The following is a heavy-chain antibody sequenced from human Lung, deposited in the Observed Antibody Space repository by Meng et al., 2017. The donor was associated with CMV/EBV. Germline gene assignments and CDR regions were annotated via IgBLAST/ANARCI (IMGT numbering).Heavy chain of an antibody. Sequence: QLQLQESGPGLVKPSQTLSLTGTVSGGSFSSDDFYWSWLRQPPGKGLEWIGYIYNSGSNYYNPSLKSRVSISVDTSKNQFSLMLTSVTATDTAVYYCARRRGGSGRDCWGQGTLVTVSS. CDR2: IYNSGSN. J-gene: IGHJ4*02. V-gene: IGHV4-30-4*08. D-gene: IGHD3-10*01. CDR1: GGSFSSDDFY. CDR3: ARRRGGSGRDC.